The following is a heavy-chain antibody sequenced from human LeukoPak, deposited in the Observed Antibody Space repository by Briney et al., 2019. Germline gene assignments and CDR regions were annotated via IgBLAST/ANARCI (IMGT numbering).Heavy chain of an antibody. CDR3: ARSGYKDWFDP. CDR2: IYYSGST. Sequence: SETLSLTRTVSGGSISTYYWSWIRQPPGKGLEWIGYIYYSGSTNYNPSLKSRVTISVDTSRNQFSLKLSSVTAADTAVYYCARSGYKDWFDPWGQGTLVTVSS. J-gene: IGHJ5*02. V-gene: IGHV4-59*01. CDR1: GGSISTYY. D-gene: IGHD5-18*01.